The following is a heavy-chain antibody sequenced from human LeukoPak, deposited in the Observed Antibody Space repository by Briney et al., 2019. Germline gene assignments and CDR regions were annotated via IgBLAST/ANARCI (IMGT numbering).Heavy chain of an antibody. J-gene: IGHJ4*02. CDR1: GFTFSSYS. D-gene: IGHD3-3*01. V-gene: IGHV3-48*01. Sequence: GGSLRLSCAASGFTFSSYSMNWVRQAPGKGLEWVSYISSSSSTIYYADSVKGRFTISRDNAKNSLYLQMNSLRAEDTAVYYCARGLLDVLRFLEWLLFDYWGQGTLVTVSS. CDR3: ARGLLDVLRFLEWLLFDY. CDR2: ISSSSSTI.